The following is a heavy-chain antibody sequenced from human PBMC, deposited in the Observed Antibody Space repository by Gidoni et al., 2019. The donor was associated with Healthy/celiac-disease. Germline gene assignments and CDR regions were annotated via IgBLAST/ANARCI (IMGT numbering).Heavy chain of an antibody. CDR2: INHSGST. V-gene: IGHV4-34*01. J-gene: IGHJ4*02. Sequence: QVQLQQWGAGLLKPSETLSLTCAVYGGSFSGYYWSWIRQPPGKGLEWIGEINHSGSTNYHPSLNGRVTISVDTSKNQFSLKLRSVTAADTAVYYCARGKNYYDSSGYYYRFDYWGQGTLVTVSS. D-gene: IGHD3-22*01. CDR3: ARGKNYYDSSGYYYRFDY. CDR1: GGSFSGYY.